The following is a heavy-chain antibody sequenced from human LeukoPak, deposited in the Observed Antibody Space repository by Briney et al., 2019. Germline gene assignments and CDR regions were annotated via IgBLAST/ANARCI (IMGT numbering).Heavy chain of an antibody. CDR1: GGTFNNYV. CDR2: IIPLFGAT. D-gene: IGHD3-22*01. V-gene: IGHV1-69*01. CDR3: ASWHYYDSSEDY. Sequence: ASVKVSCKASGGTFNNYVFSWIRQAPGQGLEWMGGIIPLFGATNYAQKYQDRVTITADESTTTAYMQPSSLRSEDTAMYYCASWHYYDSSEDYWGQGTLVTVSS. J-gene: IGHJ4*02.